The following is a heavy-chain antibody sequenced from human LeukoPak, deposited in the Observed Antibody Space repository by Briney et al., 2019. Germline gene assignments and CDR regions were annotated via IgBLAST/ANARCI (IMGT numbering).Heavy chain of an antibody. J-gene: IGHJ4*02. CDR1: GYTFTGYY. D-gene: IGHD2-15*01. Sequence: VASVKVSCKASGYTFTGYYMHWVRQAPGQGLEWMGWINPNSGGTNYVQKFQGRVTMTRDASISTAYMELSRLRSDDTAVYYCARSRYCSGGSCYFNDYWGQGTLVTVSS. CDR2: INPNSGGT. V-gene: IGHV1-2*02. CDR3: ARSRYCSGGSCYFNDY.